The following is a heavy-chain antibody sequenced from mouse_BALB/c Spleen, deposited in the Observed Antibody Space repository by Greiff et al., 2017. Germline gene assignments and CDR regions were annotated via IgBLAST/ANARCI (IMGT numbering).Heavy chain of an antibody. CDR2: ISSGSSTI. J-gene: IGHJ4*01. CDR3: AVTTATGYAMDY. V-gene: IGHV5-17*02. D-gene: IGHD1-2*01. Sequence: DVQLVESGGGLVQPGGSRKLSCAASGFTFSSFGMHWVRQAPEKGLEWVAYISSGSSTIYYADTVKGRFTISRDNPKNTLFLQMTSLRSEDTAMYYCAVTTATGYAMDYWGQGTSVTVSS. CDR1: GFTFSSFG.